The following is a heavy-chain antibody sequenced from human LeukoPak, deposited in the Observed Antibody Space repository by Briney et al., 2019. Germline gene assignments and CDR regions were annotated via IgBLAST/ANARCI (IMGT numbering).Heavy chain of an antibody. Sequence: SETLSLTCTVSGGSISSYYWSWIRQPPGKGLEWIGYIYYSGSTNYNPSLKSRVTISVDTSKNQFSLKLSSVTAADTAVYYCARVYGDYHIQSWFDPWGQGTLVTVSS. CDR1: GGSISSYY. CDR2: IYYSGST. J-gene: IGHJ5*02. V-gene: IGHV4-59*01. D-gene: IGHD4-17*01. CDR3: ARVYGDYHIQSWFDP.